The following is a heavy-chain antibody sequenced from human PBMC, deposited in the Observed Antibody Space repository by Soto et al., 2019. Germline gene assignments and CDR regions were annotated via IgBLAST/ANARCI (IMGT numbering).Heavy chain of an antibody. V-gene: IGHV3-13*01. CDR1: GFSFSDYD. Sequence: DVQLVESGGTLVQPGGSLRLSCAASGFSFSDYDMHWVRQATGKGLEWVSGIGIAGDTYYSGSVKGRFTISRENAKTSLYLQMNSLRAGDTAVYYCARARHGMDVWGQGTTVTVSS. J-gene: IGHJ6*02. CDR3: ARARHGMDV. CDR2: IGIAGDT.